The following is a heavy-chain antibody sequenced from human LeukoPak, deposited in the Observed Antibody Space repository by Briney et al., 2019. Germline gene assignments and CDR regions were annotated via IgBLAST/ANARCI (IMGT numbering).Heavy chain of an antibody. J-gene: IGHJ4*02. D-gene: IGHD4-17*01. CDR2: ISGSGFST. Sequence: PGGSLRLSCAASGFTFSSYAMSWVRQAPGKGLEWVSAISGSGFSTYYADSVKGRFTISRDNSKNTLYLQMNSLRAEDTAVYYCARVFIGDYGDYQFDYWGQGTLVTVSS. CDR1: GFTFSSYA. V-gene: IGHV3-23*01. CDR3: ARVFIGDYGDYQFDY.